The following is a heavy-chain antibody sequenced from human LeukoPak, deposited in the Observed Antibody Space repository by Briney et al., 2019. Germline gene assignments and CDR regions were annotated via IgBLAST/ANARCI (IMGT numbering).Heavy chain of an antibody. CDR2: IYSRST. V-gene: IGHV3-66*01. CDR1: GFTVSSSY. J-gene: IGHJ5*02. CDR3: ARDLGGANWFDP. D-gene: IGHD1-26*01. Sequence: PGGSLRLSCAASGFTVSSSYMSWVRQAPGKGLEWVAIIYSRSTYYADSVRGRLTISRDNSKNTLCLQMNSLRAEDTAVYYCARDLGGANWFDPWGQGTLVTVSS.